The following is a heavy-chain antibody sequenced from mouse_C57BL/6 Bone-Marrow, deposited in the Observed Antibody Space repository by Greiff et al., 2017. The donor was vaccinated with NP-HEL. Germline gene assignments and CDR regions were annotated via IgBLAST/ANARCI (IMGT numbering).Heavy chain of an antibody. V-gene: IGHV1-9*01. CDR3: ARVQLRLLGGFAY. Sequence: VQLQQPGAELMKPGASVKLSCKATGYTFTGYWIDWVKQRPGHGLEWIGEILPGSGSTNYNEKFKGKATLTADTSSNTAYMQLRSLTTEDSAIYYCARVQLRLLGGFAYWGEGTLVTVSA. CDR1: GYTFTGYW. CDR2: ILPGSGST. D-gene: IGHD3-2*02. J-gene: IGHJ3*01.